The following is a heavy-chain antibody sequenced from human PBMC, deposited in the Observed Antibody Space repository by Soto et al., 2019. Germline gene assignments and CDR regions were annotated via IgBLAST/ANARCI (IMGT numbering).Heavy chain of an antibody. V-gene: IGHV3-23*01. Sequence: EVQLLESGGGLVQPGGSLRLSCAASGFTFSRFDMSWVRQAPGKGLQWVAGISLGGGSTYYTDSVKGRFTISRDNSENTLYLQMNSLRGEDTAVYYCAKIVSIAVVAAPNFDSWGQGTLVTVSS. CDR3: AKIVSIAVVAAPNFDS. J-gene: IGHJ4*02. CDR2: ISLGGGST. D-gene: IGHD2-15*01. CDR1: GFTFSRFD.